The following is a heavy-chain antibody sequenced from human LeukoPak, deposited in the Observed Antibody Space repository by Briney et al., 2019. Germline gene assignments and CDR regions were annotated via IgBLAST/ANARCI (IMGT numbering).Heavy chain of an antibody. V-gene: IGHV4-34*01. CDR3: ASRSVSGCDGAFDY. Sequence: SETLSLTCAVYGGSFSGYYWSWIRQPPGKGLEWIGEINHSGSTNYNPSLKSRVTISVDTSKNQFSLKLSSVTAADTAVYYCASRSVSGCDGAFDYWGQETLVTVSS. D-gene: IGHD5-12*01. CDR2: INHSGST. CDR1: GGSFSGYY. J-gene: IGHJ4*02.